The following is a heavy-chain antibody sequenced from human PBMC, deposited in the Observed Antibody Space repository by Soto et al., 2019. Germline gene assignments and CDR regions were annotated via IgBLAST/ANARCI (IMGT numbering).Heavy chain of an antibody. CDR2: INHSGSA. CDR1: GGSFSGYY. V-gene: IGHV4-34*01. CDR3: ARALPDALMGYYNNYYMDV. Sequence: SETLSLTCAVYGGSFSGYYWSWIRQPPGKGLEWIGEINHSGSANYNPSLKSRVTISVDTSKNQFSLKLSSVTAADTAVYYCARALPDALMGYYNNYYMDVWGKGTTVTVSS. J-gene: IGHJ6*03. D-gene: IGHD2-2*01.